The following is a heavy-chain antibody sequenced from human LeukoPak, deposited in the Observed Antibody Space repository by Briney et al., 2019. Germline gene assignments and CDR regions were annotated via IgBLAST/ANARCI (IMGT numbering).Heavy chain of an antibody. J-gene: IGHJ5*02. D-gene: IGHD3-10*01. CDR3: AKGPPFGSGSYYT. CDR2: IKQDGSEK. CDR1: GFTFSSYW. Sequence: GGSLRLSCAASGFTFSSYWMSWVRQAPGKGLEWVANIKQDGSEKYYVDSVKGRFTISRDNAKNTLDLQMNSLRAEDTAVYYCAKGPPFGSGSYYTWGQGTLVTVSS. V-gene: IGHV3-7*03.